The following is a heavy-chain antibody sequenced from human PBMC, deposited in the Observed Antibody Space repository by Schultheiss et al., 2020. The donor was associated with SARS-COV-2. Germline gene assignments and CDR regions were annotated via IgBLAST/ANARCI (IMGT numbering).Heavy chain of an antibody. CDR1: GFTFSSYA. CDR2: IRSKANSYAT. D-gene: IGHD3-3*01. Sequence: GGSLRLSCAASGFTFSSYAMSWVRQASGKGLEWVGRIRSKANSYATAYAASVKGRFTISRDDSKNKAYLQMNSLKTEDTAVYYCTRRFDTIHTDFDYWGQGTLVTVSS. J-gene: IGHJ4*02. CDR3: TRRFDTIHTDFDY. V-gene: IGHV3-73*01.